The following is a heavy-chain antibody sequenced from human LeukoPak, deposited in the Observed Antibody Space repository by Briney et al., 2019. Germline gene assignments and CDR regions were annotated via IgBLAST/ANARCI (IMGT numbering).Heavy chain of an antibody. CDR1: GYSFTVYY. V-gene: IGHV1-2*02. D-gene: IGHD1-26*01. Sequence: ASVKVSCKASGYSFTVYYIHWVRQAPGQGLEWMGWINPDGGVTKSAQKFQGRVTMTRDTSISTAYMELSRLRSDDTAVYYCARDQEGGASPHGDDYCGQGTLVTVSS. J-gene: IGHJ4*02. CDR3: ARDQEGGASPHGDDY. CDR2: INPDGGVT.